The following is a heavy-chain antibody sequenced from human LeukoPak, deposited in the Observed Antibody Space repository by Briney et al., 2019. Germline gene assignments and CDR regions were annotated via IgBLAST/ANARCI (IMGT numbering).Heavy chain of an antibody. D-gene: IGHD6-13*01. V-gene: IGHV1-18*01. CDR2: ISAYNGNT. J-gene: IGHJ4*02. Sequence: ASVKVSCKASGYTFISYGISWVRQAPGQGLEWMGWISAYNGNTNYAQKFQGRVTITADESTSTAYMELSSLRSEDTAVYYCARVGVAAAGTSWGQGTLVTVSS. CDR1: GYTFISYG. CDR3: ARVGVAAAGTS.